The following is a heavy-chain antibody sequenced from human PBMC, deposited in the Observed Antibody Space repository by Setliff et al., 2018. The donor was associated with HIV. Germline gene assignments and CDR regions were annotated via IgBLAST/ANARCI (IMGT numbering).Heavy chain of an antibody. CDR1: GDSISSGSYY. J-gene: IGHJ6*03. V-gene: IGHV4-39*01. CDR2: IYYSGST. D-gene: IGHD3-9*01. Sequence: SETLSLTCTVSGDSISSGSYYWSWIRQPAGKGLEWIGSIYYSGSTYYNPSLKSRVTISADTSKNQFSLNLRSVSAADTAVYYCARHPRHYNILTGYRYYYMDVWGKGTTVPVSS. CDR3: ARHPRHYNILTGYRYYYMDV.